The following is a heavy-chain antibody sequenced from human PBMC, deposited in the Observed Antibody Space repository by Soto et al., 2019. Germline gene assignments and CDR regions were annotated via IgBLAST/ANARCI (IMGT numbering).Heavy chain of an antibody. Sequence: EVQLLESGGGLVLPWGSLRLSCAGSGFTPTTTPLSWVRQPPGKGLEWVTTISGTASRTYYVDSVKGRFFISRDNSKNTVNRQMNTLTLDDTAVYYFATSCRYFDNWGHGTRVTVSS. J-gene: IGHJ4*01. CDR1: GFTPTTTP. CDR3: ATSCRYFDN. CDR2: ISGTASRT. V-gene: IGHV3-23*01. D-gene: IGHD2-15*01.